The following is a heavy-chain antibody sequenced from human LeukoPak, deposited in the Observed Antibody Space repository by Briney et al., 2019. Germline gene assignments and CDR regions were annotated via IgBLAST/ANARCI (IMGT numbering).Heavy chain of an antibody. D-gene: IGHD3-10*01. Sequence: PGGSLRLSCAASGFTFSSYSMNWVRQAPGKGLEWVSSISSSSSYIYYADSVKGRFTISRDNAKNSLYLQMNSLRAEDTAVYYCARVDMVRSWSPSYYFDYWGQGTLVTVSS. J-gene: IGHJ4*02. V-gene: IGHV3-21*01. CDR3: ARVDMVRSWSPSYYFDY. CDR2: ISSSSSYI. CDR1: GFTFSSYS.